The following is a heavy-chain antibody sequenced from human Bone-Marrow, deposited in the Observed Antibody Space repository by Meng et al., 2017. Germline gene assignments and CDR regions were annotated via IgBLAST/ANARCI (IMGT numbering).Heavy chain of an antibody. V-gene: IGHV3-21*01. J-gene: IGHJ6*02. CDR1: GFTFSSYS. Sequence: GESLKISCAASGFTFSSYSMNWVRQAPGKGLEWVSSISSSSSYIYYADSVKGRFTISRDNAKNSLYLQMKSLRAEDTAVYYCARDTLSHFDWFSHYYYGMDVWGQGTTVTVSS. D-gene: IGHD3-9*01. CDR3: ARDTLSHFDWFSHYYYGMDV. CDR2: ISSSSSYI.